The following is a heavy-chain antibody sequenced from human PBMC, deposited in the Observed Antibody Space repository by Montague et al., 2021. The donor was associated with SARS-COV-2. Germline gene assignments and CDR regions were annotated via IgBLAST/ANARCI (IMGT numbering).Heavy chain of an antibody. Sequence: SETLSLTCAVCGGSFSGYYWTWIHQPPGKGLEWTGEINHSGSTNYNPSLKSRVTMSVDTSKNQFSLKLSSVTAADTAVYYCARGARQGYGFRLGSFDSWGQGTLVTVSS. CDR1: GGSFSGYY. D-gene: IGHD3-10*01. CDR3: ARGARQGYGFRLGSFDS. CDR2: INHSGST. J-gene: IGHJ4*02. V-gene: IGHV4-34*01.